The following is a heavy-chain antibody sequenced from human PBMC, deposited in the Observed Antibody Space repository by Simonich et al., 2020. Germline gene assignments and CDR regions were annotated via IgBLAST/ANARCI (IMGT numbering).Heavy chain of an antibody. Sequence: EVQLVESGGGLVQPGGSLRLSCAASGFTFSSYWMHWVRQAPGKGRGEVSRMNRDGSSTSYADSVKGRLTISRDNAKNTLYLQMNSLRAEDTAVYYCARDYSNYDAFDIWGQGTMVTVSS. CDR1: GFTFSSYW. V-gene: IGHV3-74*01. CDR3: ARDYSNYDAFDI. D-gene: IGHD4-4*01. J-gene: IGHJ3*02. CDR2: MNRDGSST.